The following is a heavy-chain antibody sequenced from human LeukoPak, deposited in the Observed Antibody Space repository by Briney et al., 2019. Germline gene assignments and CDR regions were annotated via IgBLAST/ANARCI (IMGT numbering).Heavy chain of an antibody. D-gene: IGHD3-3*01. V-gene: IGHV4-34*01. Sequence: SETLSLTCAVYGGSFSGYYWSWIRQPPGKGLEWIGETNHSGSTNYNPSLKSRVTISVDTSKNQFSLKLSSVTAADTAVYYCARSGRVFGVVIIHKLDYWGQGTLVTVSS. J-gene: IGHJ4*02. CDR1: GGSFSGYY. CDR2: TNHSGST. CDR3: ARSGRVFGVVIIHKLDY.